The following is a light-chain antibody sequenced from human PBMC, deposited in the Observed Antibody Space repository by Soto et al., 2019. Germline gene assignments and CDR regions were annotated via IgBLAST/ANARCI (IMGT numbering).Light chain of an antibody. CDR2: EVS. Sequence: QSALTQPASVSGSPGQSITISCTGTSSDVGGYNFVSWYQQHPGKAPKLVIFEVSNRPSGVSYRFSGSKSGNTASLTISGLQADDEAEYYCSSYTSSVTLVFGGGTKLTVL. J-gene: IGLJ2*01. CDR1: SSDVGGYNF. CDR3: SSYTSSVTLV. V-gene: IGLV2-14*01.